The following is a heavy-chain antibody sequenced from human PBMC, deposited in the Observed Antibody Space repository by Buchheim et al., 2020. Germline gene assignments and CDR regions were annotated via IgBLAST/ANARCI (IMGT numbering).Heavy chain of an antibody. Sequence: QITLKESGPTLVQPTQTLTLTCAFSGFSLSTSGVAVGWIRQPPRKALEWLALISWDNDKFYSPSLKNRLTITKDTSRNQVVLTMTNMDPEDTATYYGAHGRPGYSGSWYQSYFDYWGQGTL. J-gene: IGHJ4*02. CDR2: ISWDNDK. V-gene: IGHV2-5*02. CDR3: AHGRPGYSGSWYQSYFDY. CDR1: GFSLSTSGVA. D-gene: IGHD6-13*01.